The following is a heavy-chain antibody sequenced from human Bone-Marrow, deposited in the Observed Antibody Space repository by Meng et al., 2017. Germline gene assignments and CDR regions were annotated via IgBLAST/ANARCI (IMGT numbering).Heavy chain of an antibody. Sequence: ASVKVSCKASGGTFSSYTISWLRQAPGQGLEWMGRINPKSGDTHYAQKFQARVTMTGDTSISTAYMELSGLRSDDTAMYYCARDEDISAAGKLFGDYWGQGTLVTVSS. J-gene: IGHJ4*02. CDR1: GGTFSSYT. CDR3: ARDEDISAAGKLFGDY. CDR2: INPKSGDT. D-gene: IGHD6-25*01. V-gene: IGHV1-2*06.